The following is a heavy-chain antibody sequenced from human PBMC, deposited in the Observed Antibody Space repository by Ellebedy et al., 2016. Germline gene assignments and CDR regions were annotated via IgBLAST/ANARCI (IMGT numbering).Heavy chain of an antibody. V-gene: IGHV3-64D*06. CDR1: GFTFSSYV. Sequence: GESLKISCSASGFTFSSYVLHWVRQAPGKGLEYVATITNNGIGTYYADSVKGRFTISRDNSRNTLYLQMSSLRAEDTAVYYCVKSSRGWFAVGFDYWGQGTLVIVSS. D-gene: IGHD6-19*01. CDR2: ITNNGIGT. CDR3: VKSSRGWFAVGFDY. J-gene: IGHJ4*02.